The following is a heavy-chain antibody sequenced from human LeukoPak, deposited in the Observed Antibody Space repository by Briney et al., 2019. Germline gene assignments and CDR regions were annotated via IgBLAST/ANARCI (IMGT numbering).Heavy chain of an antibody. CDR1: GGSISSYY. V-gene: IGHV4-4*07. Sequence: PSETLSLTCTVSGGSISSYYWSWVRQPAGKGLEWIGRIYTSGSTNYNPSLKSRVTMSVDTSKNQFSLKLSSVTAADTAVYYCARVSYIAAAGTPGYYYMDVWGKGTTVTVSS. D-gene: IGHD6-13*01. J-gene: IGHJ6*03. CDR2: IYTSGST. CDR3: ARVSYIAAAGTPGYYYMDV.